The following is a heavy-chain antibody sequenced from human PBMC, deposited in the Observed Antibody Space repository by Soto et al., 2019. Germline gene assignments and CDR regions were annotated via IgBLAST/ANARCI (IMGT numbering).Heavy chain of an antibody. J-gene: IGHJ4*02. CDR2: IYYSGST. CDR3: ARETLNTMVRGVITIYPHSFVESGRYFDY. D-gene: IGHD3-10*01. CDR1: GGSISSGGYY. V-gene: IGHV4-31*03. Sequence: PSETLSLTCTVSGGSISSGGYYWSWIRQRPGKGLEWIGYIYYSGSTYYNPSLKSRVTISVDTSKNQFSLKLSSVTAADTAVYYCARETLNTMVRGVITIYPHSFVESGRYFDYWGQGTLVTVSS.